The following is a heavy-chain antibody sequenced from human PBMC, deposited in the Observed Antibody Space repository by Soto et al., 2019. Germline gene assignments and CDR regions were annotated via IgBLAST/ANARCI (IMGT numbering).Heavy chain of an antibody. CDR2: IYYSGST. CDR3: PRAHGYRARNVWFDS. V-gene: IGHV4-31*02. CDR1: GGSISRGGYY. D-gene: IGHD5-12*01. Sequence: SETLSLTWTVSGGSISRGGYYWSWIRQHPGKGLEWIGYIYYSGSTYYNPSLKSRVTISVDTSKNQFSLKLSSVTAADTAVYSCPRAHGYRARNVWFDSWGQRTLVTVSS. J-gene: IGHJ5*01.